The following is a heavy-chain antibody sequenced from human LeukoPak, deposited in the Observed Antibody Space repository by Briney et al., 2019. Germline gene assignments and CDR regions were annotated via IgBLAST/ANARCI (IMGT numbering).Heavy chain of an antibody. CDR3: AKHLSSGWYGGPFDI. Sequence: GRSLRLSCAASGFTFSSYGMHWVRQAPGKGLEWVAVMSHDGSNKYYADSVKGRFTISRDNSKNTLYLQMNSLRAEETALYYCAKHLSSGWYGGPFDIWGQGTMVTVSS. CDR2: MSHDGSNK. V-gene: IGHV3-30*18. CDR1: GFTFSSYG. J-gene: IGHJ3*02. D-gene: IGHD6-19*01.